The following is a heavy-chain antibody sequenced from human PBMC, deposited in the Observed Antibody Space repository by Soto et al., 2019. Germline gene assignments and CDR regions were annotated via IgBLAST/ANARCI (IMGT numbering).Heavy chain of an antibody. CDR3: GRGRDGDY. J-gene: IGHJ4*02. D-gene: IGHD6-6*01. CDR1: GYAFTTYG. CDR2: ISAHNGNT. Sequence: QVHLVQSGAEVKKPGASVKVSCQASGYAFTTYGITWVRQAPGQGLAWMGWISAHNGNTNYAQRLQGRVTVTRDTSTSTAYMELRSLTSDDTAVYYCGRGRDGDYWGQGALVTVSS. V-gene: IGHV1-18*01.